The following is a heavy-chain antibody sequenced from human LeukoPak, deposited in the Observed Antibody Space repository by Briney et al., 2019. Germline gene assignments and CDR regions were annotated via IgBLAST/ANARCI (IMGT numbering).Heavy chain of an antibody. V-gene: IGHV3-23*01. CDR3: ARRLSGLDLGLDY. Sequence: GGSLRLSCAASGFTFSNYVMSWVRQAPGKGLEWVSTISGSGGSTYSADSVKGRFTISRDNSKNTLYLQMNSLRAEDTAVYYCARRLSGLDLGLDYWGQGTLVTVSS. CDR1: GFTFSNYV. CDR2: ISGSGGST. J-gene: IGHJ4*02. D-gene: IGHD5-12*01.